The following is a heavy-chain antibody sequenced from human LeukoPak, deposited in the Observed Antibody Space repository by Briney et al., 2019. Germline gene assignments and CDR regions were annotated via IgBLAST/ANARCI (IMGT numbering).Heavy chain of an antibody. CDR2: IYYSGST. D-gene: IGHD1-1*01. CDR1: GGSISSYY. V-gene: IGHV4-59*01. J-gene: IGHJ4*02. CDR3: ARDRRGITK. Sequence: SETLSLTCTVSGGSISSYYWSWIRQPPGKGLEWIGYIYYSGSTNYNPSLKSRVTISVDTSKNQFSLKLSSVTAADTAVYYCARDRRGITKWGQGTLVTVSS.